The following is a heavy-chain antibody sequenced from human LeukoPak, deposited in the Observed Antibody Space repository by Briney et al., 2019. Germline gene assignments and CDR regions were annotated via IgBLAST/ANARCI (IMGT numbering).Heavy chain of an antibody. V-gene: IGHV3-30*04. J-gene: IGHJ4*02. Sequence: GGSLRLSCAASGFTFSSYAMHWVRQAPGKGLEWVAVISYDGGNKYYADSVKGRFTISKDNSKNTLYLQMNSLRAEDTAVYYCAKGVFGVNRAFDYWGQGTLVTVSS. CDR1: GFTFSSYA. D-gene: IGHD3-3*01. CDR2: ISYDGGNK. CDR3: AKGVFGVNRAFDY.